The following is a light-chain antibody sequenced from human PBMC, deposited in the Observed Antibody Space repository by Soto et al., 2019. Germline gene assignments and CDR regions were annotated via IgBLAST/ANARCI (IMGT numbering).Light chain of an antibody. J-gene: IGLJ1*01. CDR2: EVS. Sequence: QSALTQPASVSGSPGQSITISCTGTSSDVGGYNYVSWYQQHPGEAPKLMIYEVSNQPSGVSNRFSGSKSGNTASLTISGLQAEDEADYYCSSYTSSYTYVFGTGTKVTVL. CDR3: SSYTSSYTYV. CDR1: SSDVGGYNY. V-gene: IGLV2-14*01.